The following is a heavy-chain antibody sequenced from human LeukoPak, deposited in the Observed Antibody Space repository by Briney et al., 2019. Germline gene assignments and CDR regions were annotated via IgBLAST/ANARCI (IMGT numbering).Heavy chain of an antibody. D-gene: IGHD3-22*01. J-gene: IGHJ3*02. V-gene: IGHV4-39*01. Sequence: SETLSLTCTVSGGSISSSSYYWGWIRQPPGKGLEWIGSIYYSGSTYYNPSLKSRVTISVDTSKNQFSLKLSSVTAADTAVYYCVCDSSSWNRAFDIWGQGTMVTVSS. CDR1: GGSISSSSYY. CDR2: IYYSGST. CDR3: VCDSSSWNRAFDI.